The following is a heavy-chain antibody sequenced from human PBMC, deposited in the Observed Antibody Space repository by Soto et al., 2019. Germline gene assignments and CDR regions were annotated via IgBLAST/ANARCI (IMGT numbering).Heavy chain of an antibody. D-gene: IGHD3-3*01. CDR3: ATVDFWSGYYLY. J-gene: IGHJ4*02. V-gene: IGHV3-23*01. Sequence: GGSLRRSCAASGFTFSSYAMSWVRQAPGKGLEWVSAISGSGGSTYYADSVKGRFTISRDNSKNTLYLQMNSLRAEDMAVYYCATVDFWSGYYLYWGQGTLVTVSS. CDR1: GFTFSSYA. CDR2: ISGSGGST.